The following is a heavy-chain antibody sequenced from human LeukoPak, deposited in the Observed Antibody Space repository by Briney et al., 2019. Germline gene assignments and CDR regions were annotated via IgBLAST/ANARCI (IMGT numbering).Heavy chain of an antibody. CDR1: GFTFSSYE. D-gene: IGHD5-24*01. V-gene: IGHV3-48*03. CDR2: ISSSGGTI. J-gene: IGHJ4*02. Sequence: PGGSLRLSCAASGFTFSSYEMSWVRQAPGKGLEWVSYISSSGGTIYYADSVKGRFTISRDNAKNSLYLQMNSLRAEDTAVYYCARGPQSGHDGPLSPAIFDYWGQGTLVTVSS. CDR3: ARGPQSGHDGPLSPAIFDY.